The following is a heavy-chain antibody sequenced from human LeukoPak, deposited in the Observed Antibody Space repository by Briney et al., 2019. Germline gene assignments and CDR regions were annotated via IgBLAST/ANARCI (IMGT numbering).Heavy chain of an antibody. D-gene: IGHD3-10*01. J-gene: IGHJ5*02. V-gene: IGHV3-23*01. CDR1: GFTFSRYT. CDR2: SGRDVAT. CDR3: ANLEITMIRGP. Sequence: GGSLRLSCAASGFTFSRYTMSWVRQAPGKGLEWVSGSGRDVATYYVDSVKGRFIISRDDSKNTVYLQMNSLRADDTAVYYCANLEITMIRGPWGQGTLVTVFS.